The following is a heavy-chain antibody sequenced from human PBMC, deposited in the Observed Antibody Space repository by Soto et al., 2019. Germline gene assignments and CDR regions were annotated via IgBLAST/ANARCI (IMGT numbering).Heavy chain of an antibody. CDR1: GFTFDDYA. D-gene: IGHD2-15*01. CDR2: ISWNSGSI. V-gene: IGHV3-9*01. J-gene: IGHJ4*02. Sequence: EVQLVESGGGLVQPGRSLRLSCAASGFTFDDYAMHWVRQAPGKGLEWVSGISWNSGSIGYADSVKGRFTIPRDNAKNSLYLQMNSLRAEDTALYYCAKARDIVVVVAATPFDYWGQGTLVTVSS. CDR3: AKARDIVVVVAATPFDY.